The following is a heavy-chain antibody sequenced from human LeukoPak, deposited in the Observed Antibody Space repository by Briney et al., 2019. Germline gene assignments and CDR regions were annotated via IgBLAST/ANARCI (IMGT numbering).Heavy chain of an antibody. CDR2: ISWNSGSI. V-gene: IGHV3-9*01. J-gene: IGHJ4*02. Sequence: GRSLRLSCAASGFTFDDYAMHWVRQAPGKGLEWVSGISWNSGSIGYADSVKGRFTISRDNAKNSLYLQMNSLRAEDTALYYCAKDFTAMVRGGDYWGQGTLVTVSS. CDR1: GFTFDDYA. CDR3: AKDFTAMVRGGDY. D-gene: IGHD5-18*01.